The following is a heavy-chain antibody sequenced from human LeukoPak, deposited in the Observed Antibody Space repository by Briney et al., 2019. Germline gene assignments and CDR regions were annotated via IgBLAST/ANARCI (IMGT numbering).Heavy chain of an antibody. V-gene: IGHV4-59*01. CDR2: IYYSGST. CDR1: GGSISSYY. Sequence: SETLSLTCTVSGGSISSYYWSWIRQPPGKGLEWIGYIYYSGSTNYNPSLRSRVTISVDTSKNQFSLKLSSVTAADTAVYYCARFRLDGIAAPNWGQGTLVTVSS. D-gene: IGHD6-13*01. J-gene: IGHJ4*02. CDR3: ARFRLDGIAAPN.